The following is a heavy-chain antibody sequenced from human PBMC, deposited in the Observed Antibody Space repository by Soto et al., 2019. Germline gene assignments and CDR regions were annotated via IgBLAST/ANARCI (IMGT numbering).Heavy chain of an antibody. J-gene: IGHJ4*02. CDR3: AKETGHRGHYDY. CDR1: AFTFNYYG. V-gene: IGHV3-23*01. D-gene: IGHD1-26*01. Sequence: EVQLLESGGGLVQPGGSLRLSCAASAFTFNYYGMNWVRKAPGKGLEWVSAISGSGDNTYYADSVKGRFTISRDNSKKMLFMQMTSLRGEDTVVYCCAKETGHRGHYDYWGQGTLVTVSS. CDR2: ISGSGDNT.